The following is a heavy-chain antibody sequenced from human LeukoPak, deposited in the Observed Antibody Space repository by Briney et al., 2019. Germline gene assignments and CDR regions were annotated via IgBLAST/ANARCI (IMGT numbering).Heavy chain of an antibody. CDR3: ARDGSGSFLRWFDP. D-gene: IGHD3-10*01. V-gene: IGHV3-21*01. CDR2: ISSSSSYI. Sequence: GGSLRLSCAASGFTFSSYTMNWVRQAPGKGLEWVSSISSSSSYIYYADSVKGRFTISRDNAKNSLYLQMNSLRAEDTAVYYCARDGSGSFLRWFDPWGQGTLVTVSS. CDR1: GFTFSSYT. J-gene: IGHJ5*02.